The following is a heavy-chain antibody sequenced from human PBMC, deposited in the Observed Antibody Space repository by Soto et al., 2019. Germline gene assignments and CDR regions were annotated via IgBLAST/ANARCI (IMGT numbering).Heavy chain of an antibody. CDR1: GDSVSSNSAA. J-gene: IGHJ5*02. V-gene: IGHV6-1*01. Sequence: SQTLSLTCAISGDSVSSNSAAWNWIRQSPSRGLEWLGRTYYRSKWYNDYAVSVKSRITINPDTSKNQFSLQLNSVTPEDTAVYYCARAGEYSSSWYNWFDPWGQGTLVTVSS. CDR2: TYYRSKWYN. CDR3: ARAGEYSSSWYNWFDP. D-gene: IGHD6-6*01.